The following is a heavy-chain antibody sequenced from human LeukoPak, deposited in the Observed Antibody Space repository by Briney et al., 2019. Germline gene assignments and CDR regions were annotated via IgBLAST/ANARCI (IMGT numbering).Heavy chain of an antibody. Sequence: SETLSLTCDVNGGSFSGYYWSWIRQPPGKGLEWIGEINHSGDTYYNPSLKSRLTMSEDTSKNQLSLILTSVTAADTAVYYCSRGRKGSSSWYGIDVWGNGTTVIVSS. CDR2: INHSGDT. D-gene: IGHD6-13*01. CDR3: SRGRKGSSSWYGIDV. V-gene: IGHV4-34*01. J-gene: IGHJ6*04. CDR1: GGSFSGYY.